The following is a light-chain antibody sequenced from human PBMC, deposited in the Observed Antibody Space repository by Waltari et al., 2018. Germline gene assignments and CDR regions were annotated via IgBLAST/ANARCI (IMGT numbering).Light chain of an antibody. V-gene: IGKV3-15*01. Sequence: EIVMTQSPATLSVSPGERATRSCRAGQSVSSNLAWYQQTPGQAPRLLIYGASTRATGIPARFSGSGSGTEFTLTISSLQSEDFAVYYCQQYNNWPDTFGQGTKLEIK. J-gene: IGKJ2*01. CDR3: QQYNNWPDT. CDR1: QSVSSN. CDR2: GAS.